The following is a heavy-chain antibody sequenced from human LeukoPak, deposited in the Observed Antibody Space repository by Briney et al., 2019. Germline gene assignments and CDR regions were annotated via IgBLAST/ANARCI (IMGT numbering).Heavy chain of an antibody. Sequence: PSETLSLTCAVYGGSFSGYYWSWIRQPPGKGLEWIGEINHSGSTSYNPSLKSRVTISVDTSKNQFSLKLSSVTAADTAVYYCARGRTEDWFDPWGQGTLVTVSS. CDR1: GGSFSGYY. D-gene: IGHD3/OR15-3a*01. CDR2: INHSGST. J-gene: IGHJ5*02. CDR3: ARGRTEDWFDP. V-gene: IGHV4-34*01.